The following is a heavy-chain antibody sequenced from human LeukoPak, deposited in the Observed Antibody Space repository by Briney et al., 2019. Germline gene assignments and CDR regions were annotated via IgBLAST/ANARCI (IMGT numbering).Heavy chain of an antibody. CDR3: ARARDYGSGSPTRFDP. CDR1: GFTVSSNY. D-gene: IGHD3-10*01. Sequence: GSLRLSCAASGFTVSSNYMSWVRQAPGKGLEWVSVIYSGGSTYYADSVKGRFTISRDNSKNTLYLQMNSLRAEDTAVYYCARARDYGSGSPTRFDPWGQGSLVTVSS. V-gene: IGHV3-66*01. CDR2: IYSGGST. J-gene: IGHJ5*02.